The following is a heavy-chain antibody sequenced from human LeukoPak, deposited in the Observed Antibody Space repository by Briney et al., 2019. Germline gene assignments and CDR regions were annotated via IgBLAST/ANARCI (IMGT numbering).Heavy chain of an antibody. CDR3: AKDRRGVPVVAATPDH. CDR1: GFPFSSFG. CDR2: IRNDGSDK. J-gene: IGHJ4*02. D-gene: IGHD2-15*01. Sequence: GGSLRLSCAASGFPFSSFGMHSARQASGKGLEWVAFIRNDGSDKYYAYSVKGRFTISRDKSENTVYLLINSLRAEDTAVYYCAKDRRGVPVVAATPDHWGQGTGVTVSS. V-gene: IGHV3-30*02.